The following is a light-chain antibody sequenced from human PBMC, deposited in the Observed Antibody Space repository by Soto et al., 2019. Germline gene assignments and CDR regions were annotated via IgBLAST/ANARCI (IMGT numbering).Light chain of an antibody. Sequence: QLTQSPSSLSASVGDRVTITCRASQDISRFLAWYQQKAGKAPKLLIYGVSTLESGVPSRFSGIGSGTDFTLTISSLQPEDFATYYCQQLNSSPFTFGPGTKVDIK. CDR3: QQLNSSPFT. CDR2: GVS. V-gene: IGKV1-9*01. CDR1: QDISRF. J-gene: IGKJ3*01.